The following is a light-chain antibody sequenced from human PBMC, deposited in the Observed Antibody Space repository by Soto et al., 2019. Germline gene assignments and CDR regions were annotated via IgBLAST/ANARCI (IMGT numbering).Light chain of an antibody. CDR3: MQALQTPIT. CDR1: QSLLHSNGYNY. J-gene: IGKJ5*01. Sequence: DIVMTQSPLSLPVTPGEPASISCRSSQSLLHSNGYNYLDWYLQKPGQSPQLLIYLGSNRASGVPDRFSGSGSGTDFTLKISRVEAEDVGVYYSMQALQTPITFGHGTRLEIK. V-gene: IGKV2-28*01. CDR2: LGS.